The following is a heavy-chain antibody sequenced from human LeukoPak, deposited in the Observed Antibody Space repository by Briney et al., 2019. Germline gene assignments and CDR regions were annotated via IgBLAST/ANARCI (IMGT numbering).Heavy chain of an antibody. CDR2: IKQDGSEK. CDR3: ARLRGLYSDTNRYQTALDC. V-gene: IGHV3-7*01. Sequence: GGSLALSCAASGFTFSNYWMSWVRQAPGKGLEWVANIKQDGSEKYYVDSVKGRFTISRDNAKNSLYVQMNSLRAEDTAVYYCARLRGLYSDTNRYQTALDCWGQGTLVTVSS. D-gene: IGHD1-26*01. CDR1: GFTFSNYW. J-gene: IGHJ4*02.